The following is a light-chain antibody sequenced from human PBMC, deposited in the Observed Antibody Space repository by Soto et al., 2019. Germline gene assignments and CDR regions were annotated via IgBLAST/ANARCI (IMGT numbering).Light chain of an antibody. CDR2: GAS. CDR3: QQYGNSRT. V-gene: IGKV3-20*01. CDR1: QSFSNSY. J-gene: IGKJ1*01. Sequence: EIVLTQSPGTLSLSPGEGATLSCRASQSFSNSYLAWYQQKPGQAPRLLIYGASSRATGIPDRFSGSGSGTDFTLTISRLEPEDFAVYYCQQYGNSRTFGPGTKVDIK.